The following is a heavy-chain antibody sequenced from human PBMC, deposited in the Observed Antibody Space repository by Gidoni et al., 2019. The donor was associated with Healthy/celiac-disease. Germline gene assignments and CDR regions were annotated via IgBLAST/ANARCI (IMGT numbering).Heavy chain of an antibody. Sequence: QQQLVQSGAEVKKPGSSVKVSCKAPVGTVSSYAISWVRQAPGQGLEWLGGIIPIFGTANYAQKFQDRVTITADESTSTAYMELSSLRSEDTAVYYCARATGSSSSSYYTNAFDIWGQGTMVTVSS. D-gene: IGHD6-6*01. CDR3: ARATGSSSSSYYTNAFDI. J-gene: IGHJ3*02. CDR2: IIPIFGTA. V-gene: IGHV1-69*01. CDR1: VGTVSSYA.